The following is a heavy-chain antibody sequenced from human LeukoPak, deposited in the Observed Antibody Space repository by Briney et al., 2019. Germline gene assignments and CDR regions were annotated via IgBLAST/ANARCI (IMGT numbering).Heavy chain of an antibody. Sequence: AGGSLRLSCAASGFTFSSYSMNWVRQAPGKGLEWGSYISSSSSTIYYADSVQGRFTISRDNPKNSLYLQMNGLRAEDTAVYYCAREAVDTAMVNSRAFDIWGQGTMVTVSS. V-gene: IGHV3-48*04. D-gene: IGHD5-18*01. J-gene: IGHJ3*02. CDR1: GFTFSSYS. CDR3: AREAVDTAMVNSRAFDI. CDR2: ISSSSSTI.